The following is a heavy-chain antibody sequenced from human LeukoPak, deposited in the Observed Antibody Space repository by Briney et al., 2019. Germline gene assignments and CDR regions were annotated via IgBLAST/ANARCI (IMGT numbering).Heavy chain of an antibody. CDR1: GGSFSGYY. J-gene: IGHJ4*02. V-gene: IGHV4-34*01. Sequence: SETLSLTCAVYGGSFSGYYWSWIRQPPGKGLEWIGEINHSGSTNYNPSLKSRVTISVDTSKNQFSLKLSSVTAADTAVYYCARGDRYSSSWPFDYRGQGTLVTVSS. D-gene: IGHD6-13*01. CDR2: INHSGST. CDR3: ARGDRYSSSWPFDY.